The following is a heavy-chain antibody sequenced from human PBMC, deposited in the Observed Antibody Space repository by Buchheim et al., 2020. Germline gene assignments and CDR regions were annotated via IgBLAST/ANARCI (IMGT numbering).Heavy chain of an antibody. D-gene: IGHD5-18*01. J-gene: IGHJ6*02. Sequence: EVQLVESGGGLVQPGGSLRLSCAASGFTFSSYEMNWVRQAPGKGLEWVSYISSSGSTIYYADSVKVRFTISRDNAKNSLYLQMNSLRAEDTAVYYCARDKIGQIQIWPYYYYYGMDVWDQGTT. CDR3: ARDKIGQIQIWPYYYYYGMDV. CDR1: GFTFSSYE. V-gene: IGHV3-48*03. CDR2: ISSSGSTI.